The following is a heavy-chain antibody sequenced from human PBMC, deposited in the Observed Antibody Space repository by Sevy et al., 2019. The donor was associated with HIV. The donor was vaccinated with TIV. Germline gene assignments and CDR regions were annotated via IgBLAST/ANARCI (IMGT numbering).Heavy chain of an antibody. CDR1: GFTVNDRY. CDR3: VSLFLSYRSGWSYFDY. D-gene: IGHD6-19*01. Sequence: GGSLRLSCAISGFTVNDRYIIWVRQAPGKGLEWVSVIFSSGSTYYADSAKGRFTISRDNSENTVYLQMNSVRAEDTAVYYCVSLFLSYRSGWSYFDYWGQGTLVTVSS. CDR2: IFSSGST. J-gene: IGHJ4*02. V-gene: IGHV3-66*02.